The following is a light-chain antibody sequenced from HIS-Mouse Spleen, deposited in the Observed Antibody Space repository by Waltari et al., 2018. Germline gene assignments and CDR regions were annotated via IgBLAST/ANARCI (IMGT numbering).Light chain of an antibody. CDR2: KAS. J-gene: IGKJ2*01. CDR1: QSISSW. V-gene: IGKV1-5*03. CDR3: QQYDSYPYT. Sequence: DIQMTQSPSTLSASVGDRVTITCRASQSISSWLAWYQQKPGKAPKLLIYKASSLESGVPSRFSGSGSGTEFTLTISSLQPDDFATYYCQQYDSYPYTFGQGTKLEIK.